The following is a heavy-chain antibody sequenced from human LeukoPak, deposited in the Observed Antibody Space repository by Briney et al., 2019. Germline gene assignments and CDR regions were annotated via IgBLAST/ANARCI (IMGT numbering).Heavy chain of an antibody. J-gene: IGHJ6*03. Sequence: PGESLRLSCAASGFPLRNYAMSWVRQAPGKGLEWVSVISGTGGTTDYADSVKGRFTISRDNSKNTLFLQMNSLRAEDTAEYYCARRDYYYYMDVWGKGTTVTVSS. CDR2: ISGTGGTT. CDR3: ARRDYYYYMDV. V-gene: IGHV3-23*01. CDR1: GFPLRNYA.